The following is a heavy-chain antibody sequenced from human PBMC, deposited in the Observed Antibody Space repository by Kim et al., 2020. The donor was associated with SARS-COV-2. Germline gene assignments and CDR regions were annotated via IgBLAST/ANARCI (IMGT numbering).Heavy chain of an antibody. V-gene: IGHV3-11*06. CDR2: YT. D-gene: IGHD5-12*01. CDR3: ARSDIATFDY. Sequence: YTNYADSVKGQFTISRDNAKNSLYLQMNSRRADDTAVYYCARSDIATFDYWGQGTLVTVSS. J-gene: IGHJ4*02.